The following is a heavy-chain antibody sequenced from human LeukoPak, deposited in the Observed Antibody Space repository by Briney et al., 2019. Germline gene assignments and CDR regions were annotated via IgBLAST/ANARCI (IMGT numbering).Heavy chain of an antibody. V-gene: IGHV3-7*01. J-gene: IGHJ4*02. CDR3: ARDSSAAPHSY. CDR2: IKEEGSEK. CDR1: GFTFSGYL. D-gene: IGHD2-15*01. Sequence: GGSLGLSCAASGFTFSGYLMSWVRQAPGKGLEWVANIKEEGSEKYYVDSVKGRFIISRDNAKNSLYLQMNSLRAEDTAVYYCARDSSAAPHSYWGQGTLVTVFS.